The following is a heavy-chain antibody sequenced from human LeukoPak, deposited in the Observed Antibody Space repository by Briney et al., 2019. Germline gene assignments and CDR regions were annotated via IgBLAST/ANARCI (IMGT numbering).Heavy chain of an antibody. CDR1: GFTFSDFP. Sequence: GKSLKLSCAASGFTFSDFPMHWVRQAPGKGLEWVAVMSNDGSKQFYADFVRGRFTISRDNAKNSLYLQMNSLRAEDTAVYYCARGWATLGYWGQGTLVTVSS. D-gene: IGHD5-12*01. CDR2: MSNDGSKQ. V-gene: IGHV3-30-3*01. CDR3: ARGWATLGY. J-gene: IGHJ4*02.